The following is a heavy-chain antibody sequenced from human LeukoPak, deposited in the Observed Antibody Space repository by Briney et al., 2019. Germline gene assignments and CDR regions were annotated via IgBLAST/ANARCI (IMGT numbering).Heavy chain of an antibody. J-gene: IGHJ4*02. Sequence: PGGSLRLSCSASGFTFSTYEMNWVRQDPGKGLEWVSSISSRAGSIYYADSVKGRFTISRDNARNSLYLQMSSLRVEDTAVYFYARDYIGGWNDHWGQGTLVTVSS. CDR2: ISSRAGSI. CDR3: ARDYIGGWNDH. CDR1: GFTFSTYE. V-gene: IGHV3-48*03. D-gene: IGHD3-16*01.